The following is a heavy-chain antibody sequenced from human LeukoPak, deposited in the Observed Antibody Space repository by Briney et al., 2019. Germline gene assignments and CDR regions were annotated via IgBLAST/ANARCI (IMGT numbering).Heavy chain of an antibody. CDR2: TFYTSKWYN. D-gene: IGHD1-1*01. Sequence: SQTLSLTCAISGDSVSRNSATWNWIRQSPSRGLEWLGRTFYTSKWYNEYAEFVKSRITIIADTSKNQVSLQLNSVTPEDTAIYYCARQNTDITTSDVWGQGTTVTVSS. CDR1: GDSVSRNSAT. J-gene: IGHJ6*02. V-gene: IGHV6-1*01. CDR3: ARQNTDITTSDV.